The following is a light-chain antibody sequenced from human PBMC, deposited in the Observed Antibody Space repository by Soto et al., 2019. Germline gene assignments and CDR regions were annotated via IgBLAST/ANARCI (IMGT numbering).Light chain of an antibody. J-gene: IGLJ2*01. CDR1: TETVTSGHY. CDR3: SLSSSGARI. V-gene: IGLV7-46*01. CDR2: DTD. Sequence: QAVVTQQPSLTVSPGGTVTLTCGSSTETVTSGHYPYWFQQKPGQAPRTLIHDTDNKHSWTPARFSGSPVGGKAALTLSGAEPEEEAEYYSSLSSSGARIFGGGTKLTVL.